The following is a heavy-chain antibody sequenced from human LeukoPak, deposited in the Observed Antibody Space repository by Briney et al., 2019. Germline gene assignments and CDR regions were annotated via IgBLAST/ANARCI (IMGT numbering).Heavy chain of an antibody. D-gene: IGHD3-10*01. J-gene: IGHJ4*02. Sequence: GGSLRLSCAASGFTLSSNWMHWVRQVPGEGLLWVARINSAGSITTYADSVKGRFIISRDNAKNTLYLQMNSLRAEGTAVYYCARDFTFYGSGPHFDYWGLGTLVTVSS. CDR2: INSAGSIT. CDR1: GFTLSSNW. CDR3: ARDFTFYGSGPHFDY. V-gene: IGHV3-74*03.